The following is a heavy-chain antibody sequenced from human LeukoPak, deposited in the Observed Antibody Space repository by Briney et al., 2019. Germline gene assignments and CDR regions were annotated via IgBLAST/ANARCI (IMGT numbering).Heavy chain of an antibody. CDR1: RGFISGYY. CDR3: ARHVVVPAPMVDP. Sequence: KASETLSLTCTVSRGFISGYYWSWIRQPPGKGLEWIGNIYNSGSANYSPSLKSRVTISVDTSKNQFSLKLTSVTAADMAVYYCARHVVVPAPMVDPWGQGTLVTVSS. CDR2: IYNSGSA. V-gene: IGHV4-59*01. D-gene: IGHD2-2*01. J-gene: IGHJ5*02.